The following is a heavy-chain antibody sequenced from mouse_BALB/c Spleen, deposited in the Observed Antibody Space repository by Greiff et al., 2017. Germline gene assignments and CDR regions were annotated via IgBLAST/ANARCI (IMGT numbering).Heavy chain of an antibody. CDR3: NAGTTATDDY. CDR1: GFNIKDYY. Sequence: VQLQQSGAELVRSGASVKLSCTASGFNIKDYYMHWVKQRPEQGLEWIGWIDPENGDTEYAPKFQGKATMTADTSSNTAYLQLSSLTSEDTAVYYCNAGTTATDDYWGQGTTLTVSS. V-gene: IGHV14-4*02. D-gene: IGHD1-2*01. J-gene: IGHJ2*01. CDR2: IDPENGDT.